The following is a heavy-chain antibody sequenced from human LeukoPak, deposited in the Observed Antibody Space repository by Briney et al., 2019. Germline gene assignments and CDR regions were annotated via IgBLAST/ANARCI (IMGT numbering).Heavy chain of an antibody. CDR2: INPNSGGT. Sequence: GASVKVSCKASGYAFTGYYMHWVRQAPGQGLEWIGRINPNSGGTNYAQKFQGRATMTRDTSISTAYMELSRLRSDDTAVYYCAREGAGRDGYNLMFGYWGQGTLVTVSS. D-gene: IGHD5-24*01. J-gene: IGHJ4*02. V-gene: IGHV1-2*06. CDR3: AREGAGRDGYNLMFGY. CDR1: GYAFTGYY.